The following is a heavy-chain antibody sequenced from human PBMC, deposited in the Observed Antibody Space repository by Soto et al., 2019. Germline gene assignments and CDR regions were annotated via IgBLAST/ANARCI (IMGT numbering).Heavy chain of an antibody. J-gene: IGHJ4*02. V-gene: IGHV3-30*18. CDR3: AKEGLYKTLDY. CDR1: GFTFKSYG. Sequence: PGGSLRLSCAASGFTFKSYGMRWVRQAPGKGLEWVAVISYDGNNKYYADSVKGRFTISRDIPKNTLYLQLNSLRAEDTAVYYCAKEGLYKTLDYWGQGTLVTVSS. CDR2: ISYDGNNK. D-gene: IGHD1-1*01.